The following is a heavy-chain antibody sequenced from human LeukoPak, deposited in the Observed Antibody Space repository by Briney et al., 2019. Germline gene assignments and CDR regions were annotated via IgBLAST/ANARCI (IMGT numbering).Heavy chain of an antibody. CDR2: IGTAGDT. CDR3: ARASGTSGSEYYFDY. D-gene: IGHD1-26*01. V-gene: IGHV3-13*01. CDR1: GFTFSSYD. J-gene: IGHJ4*02. Sequence: GGSLRLSCAASGFTFSSYDMHWVRQATGKGLEWVSAIGTAGDTYYPGSVKGRFTISRENAKNSLYLQMNSLRAGDTAVYYCARASGTSGSEYYFDYWGQGTLVTVSS.